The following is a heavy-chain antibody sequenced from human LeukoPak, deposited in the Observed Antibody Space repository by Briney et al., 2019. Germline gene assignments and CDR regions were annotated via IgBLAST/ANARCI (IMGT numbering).Heavy chain of an antibody. J-gene: IGHJ3*02. Sequence: SETLSLSCTVAGDSISSGVDYWSWIRQPPGKGLESIAYIYHTGSTYYNPSLRSPVIISDDTSKNQFSLKPSSMTAADMAVYYCARVDGPFDIWGQGTMVTVSS. CDR3: ARVDGPFDI. CDR2: IYHTGST. CDR1: GDSISSGVDY. D-gene: IGHD5-24*01. V-gene: IGHV4-30-4*08.